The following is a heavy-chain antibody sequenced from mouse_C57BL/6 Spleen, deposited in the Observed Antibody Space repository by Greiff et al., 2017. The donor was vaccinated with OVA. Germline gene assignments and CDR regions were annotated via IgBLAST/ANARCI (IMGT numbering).Heavy chain of an antibody. J-gene: IGHJ4*01. CDR1: GFTFSDYG. D-gene: IGHD1-1*01. CDR2: ISSGSSTI. CDR3: ARRGGSSYDYAMDY. Sequence: VQLQQSGGGLVKPGGSLKLSCAASGFTFSDYGMHWVRQAPEKGLEWVAYISSGSSTIYYADTVKGRFTISRDNAKNTLFLQMTSLRSEDTAMDYCARRGGSSYDYAMDYWGQGTSVTVSS. V-gene: IGHV5-17*01.